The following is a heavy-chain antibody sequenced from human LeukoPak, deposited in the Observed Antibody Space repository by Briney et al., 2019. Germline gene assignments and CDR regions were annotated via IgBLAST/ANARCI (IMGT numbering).Heavy chain of an antibody. CDR2: IMPLFGTA. CDR1: GGTFNNSA. Sequence: SVKVSCKTSGGTFNNSAISWVRQAPGQGLEWLGGIMPLFGTAGYAQKFHGRVTITKDESTRTVYLELTSLTSDDTAVYYCARDVHGDYGSGWFDPWGQGTLVSVSS. J-gene: IGHJ5*02. CDR3: ARDVHGDYGSGWFDP. D-gene: IGHD4-17*01. V-gene: IGHV1-69*05.